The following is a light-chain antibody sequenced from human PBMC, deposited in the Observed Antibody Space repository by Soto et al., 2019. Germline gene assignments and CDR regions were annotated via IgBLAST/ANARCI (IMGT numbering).Light chain of an antibody. Sequence: QSALTQPASVSGSPGQSITISCTGTNNDIGGYNHVSWYQQHPGKAPKPMIFDVTNRPSGVSDRFSGSKSGNTASLTISGLQTEDEADYYCSSFTSSSTRVFGTGTKVTVL. J-gene: IGLJ1*01. CDR3: SSFTSSSTRV. CDR2: DVT. CDR1: NNDIGGYNH. V-gene: IGLV2-14*01.